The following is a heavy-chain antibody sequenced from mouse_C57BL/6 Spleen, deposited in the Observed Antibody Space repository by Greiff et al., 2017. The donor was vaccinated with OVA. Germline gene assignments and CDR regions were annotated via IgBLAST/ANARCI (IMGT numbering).Heavy chain of an antibody. D-gene: IGHD1-1*01. Sequence: QVQLQQSGAELAKPGASVKLSCKASGYTFTSYWMHWVKQRPGQGLEWIGYINPSSGYTNYNQKFKGKSTLTVDKSSSTAYMQLSSLTSEDSAVYYCARGYYGSSFDDWGKGTTLTVSS. CDR2: INPSSGYT. CDR1: GYTFTSYW. J-gene: IGHJ2*01. V-gene: IGHV1-7*01. CDR3: ARGYYGSSFDD.